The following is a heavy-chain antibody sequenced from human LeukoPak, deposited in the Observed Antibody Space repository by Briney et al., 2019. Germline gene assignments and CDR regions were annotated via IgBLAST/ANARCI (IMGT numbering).Heavy chain of an antibody. D-gene: IGHD3-10*02. CDR3: AKDVQEGSFDY. CDR2: IWYDGSNK. V-gene: IGHV3-30*02. J-gene: IGHJ4*02. Sequence: PGGSLRLSCAASGFTFSSYGMHWVRQAPGKGLEWVAVIWYDGSNKYYADSVKGRFTISRDNSKNTLYLQMNSLRAEDTAVYYCAKDVQEGSFDYWGQGTLVTVSS. CDR1: GFTFSSYG.